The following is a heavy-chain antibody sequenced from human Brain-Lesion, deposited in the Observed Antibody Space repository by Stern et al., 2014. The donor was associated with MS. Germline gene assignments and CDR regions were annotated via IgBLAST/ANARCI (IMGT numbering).Heavy chain of an antibody. D-gene: IGHD6-19*01. CDR2: ISYAGSSE. J-gene: IGHJ4*02. Sequence: DQLVESGGGVVQPGRSLRLSCAASGFTFDNYPMHWVRQPPGKGLEWVTFISYAGSSEDYADSVKGRFTISRDNSKNTLYLQLNSLRAEDTAVYYCARGGRGSGLDYWGQGTLVTVSS. CDR1: GFTFDNYP. V-gene: IGHV3-30-3*01. CDR3: ARGGRGSGLDY.